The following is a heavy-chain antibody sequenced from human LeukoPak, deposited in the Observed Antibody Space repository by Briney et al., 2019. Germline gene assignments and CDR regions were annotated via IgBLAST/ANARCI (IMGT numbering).Heavy chain of an antibody. D-gene: IGHD3-22*01. Sequence: PGGSLRLSCAASGFTFAIHAMTWVRQAPGKGLEWVSGISGDGASTHYAESVKGQFTISRDNSKNTLYLQMNSLRAEDTAVCYCAKRTYYSDSSSYRAFDYWGQGTLVTVSS. V-gene: IGHV3-23*01. CDR2: ISGDGAST. CDR1: GFTFAIHA. J-gene: IGHJ4*02. CDR3: AKRTYYSDSSSYRAFDY.